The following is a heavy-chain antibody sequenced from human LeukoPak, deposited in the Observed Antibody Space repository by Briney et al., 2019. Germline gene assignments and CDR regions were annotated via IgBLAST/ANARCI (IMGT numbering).Heavy chain of an antibody. CDR3: ARDPYSGGYGAYYYYYMDV. D-gene: IGHD6-19*01. J-gene: IGHJ6*03. CDR1: GFTFSAYN. CDR2: ITTSSSYM. Sequence: GGSLRLSCAASGFTFSAYNMNWVRRTPGKGLEWVSSITTSSSYMFYADSVRGRFTIPRDNAENSLYLQMNGLRDEDTAVYYCARDPYSGGYGAYYYYYMDVWGKGTTVTVSS. V-gene: IGHV3-21*01.